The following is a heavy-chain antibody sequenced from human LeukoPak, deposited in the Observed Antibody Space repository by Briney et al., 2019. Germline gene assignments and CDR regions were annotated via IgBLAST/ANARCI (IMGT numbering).Heavy chain of an antibody. J-gene: IGHJ4*02. Sequence: SETLSLTCSVSDGSIRTYYWSWIRQSPGQGLEWIGNIYHRGDVNYNPSLKSRVTISVDTSKNQFSLKLSSVTAADTAVYYCARGGAQYYYDSSGYYYVSDAYDYWGQGTLVTVSS. V-gene: IGHV4-59*12. D-gene: IGHD3-22*01. CDR3: ARGGAQYYYDSSGYYYVSDAYDY. CDR1: DGSIRTYY. CDR2: IYHRGDV.